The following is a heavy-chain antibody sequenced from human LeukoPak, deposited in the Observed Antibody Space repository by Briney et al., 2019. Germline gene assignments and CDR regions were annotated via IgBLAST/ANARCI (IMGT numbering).Heavy chain of an antibody. V-gene: IGHV4-4*02. J-gene: IGHJ3*02. CDR2: IYHSGST. CDR1: GGSISSSNW. D-gene: IGHD2-15*01. Sequence: PSGTLSLTCAVSGGSISSSNWWSWVRQPPGKGLEWIGEIYHSGSTNYNPSLKSRVTISVDTSKNQFSLKLSSVTAADTAVYYCARGGRSLHIVVVVAARAFDIWGQGTMVTVSS. CDR3: ARGGRSLHIVVVVAARAFDI.